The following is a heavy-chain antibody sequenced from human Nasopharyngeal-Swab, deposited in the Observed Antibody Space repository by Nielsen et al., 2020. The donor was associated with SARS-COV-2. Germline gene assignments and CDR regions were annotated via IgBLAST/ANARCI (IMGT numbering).Heavy chain of an antibody. D-gene: IGHD5-24*01. Sequence: SETLSLTCSVSGGSFNGFYWNWIRQPPGKGLEWIGEINHNERTNYNPSLKSRVTMSLDTSTNQVSRKLNSLTATDTAVYYCARAGRVGDAYTGLDVWGQGTTVTVSS. V-gene: IGHV4-34*01. CDR1: GGSFNGFY. CDR2: INHNERT. J-gene: IGHJ6*02. CDR3: ARAGRVGDAYTGLDV.